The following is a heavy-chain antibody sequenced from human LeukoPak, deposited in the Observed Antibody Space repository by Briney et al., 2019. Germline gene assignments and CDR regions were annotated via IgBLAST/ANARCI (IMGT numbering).Heavy chain of an antibody. CDR1: GGSFSGYY. V-gene: IGHV4-34*01. CDR3: ARSTPSGADWGLFDY. D-gene: IGHD7-27*01. J-gene: IGHJ4*02. CDR2: INHSGST. Sequence: PSETLSLTCAVYGGSFSGYYWSWLRQPPGKGLEWIGEINHSGSTNYNPSLKSRVTISVDTYKNQFSLKLSSVTAADTAVYYCARSTPSGADWGLFDYWGQGTLVTVSS.